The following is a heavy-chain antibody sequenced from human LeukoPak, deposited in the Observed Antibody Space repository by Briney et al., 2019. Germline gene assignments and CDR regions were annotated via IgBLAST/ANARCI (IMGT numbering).Heavy chain of an antibody. D-gene: IGHD2-15*01. Sequence: SGTLSLTCTVSGGSISSYYWSWIRQPAGKGLEWIGRIYTSGSTNYNPSLKSRVTMSVDTSKNQFSLKLSSVTAADTAVYYCARGRCSGGSCYPEYFQHWGQGTLVTVSS. V-gene: IGHV4-4*07. CDR1: GGSISSYY. CDR2: IYTSGST. CDR3: ARGRCSGGSCYPEYFQH. J-gene: IGHJ1*01.